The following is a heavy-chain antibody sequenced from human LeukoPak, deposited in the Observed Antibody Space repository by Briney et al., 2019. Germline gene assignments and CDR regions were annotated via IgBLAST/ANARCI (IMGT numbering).Heavy chain of an antibody. D-gene: IGHD5-12*01. V-gene: IGHV4-59*01. CDR3: ARAGYSGSDFSV. CDR2: IYYSGST. Sequence: SETLSLTCTVSGGSISTYYWTWIRQPPGKGLEWIGYIYYSGSTNYNPSLKSRVTISVDTSKNQFSLKLSSVTAADTAVYYCARAGYSGSDFSVWGKGTTVTVSS. J-gene: IGHJ6*04. CDR1: GGSISTYY.